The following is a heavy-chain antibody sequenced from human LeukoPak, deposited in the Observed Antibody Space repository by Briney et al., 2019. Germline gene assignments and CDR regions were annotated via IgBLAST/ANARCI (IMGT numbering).Heavy chain of an antibody. CDR3: ARGSCSGGSCPYDF. D-gene: IGHD2-15*01. CDR2: VTYDGNHK. CDR1: GFSFSNHG. J-gene: IGHJ4*02. Sequence: GGSLRLSCAASGFSFSNHGMNWVRQAPGKGLEWVAVVTYDGNHKNYADSVKGRFTISRDNSKNTLYLQMNSLRAEDTAVFFCARGSCSGGSCPYDFWGQGTLVTVSS. V-gene: IGHV3-33*05.